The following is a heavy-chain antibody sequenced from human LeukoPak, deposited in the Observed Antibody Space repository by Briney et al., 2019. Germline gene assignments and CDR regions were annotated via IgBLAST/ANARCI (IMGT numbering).Heavy chain of an antibody. CDR2: IKHDGSEK. V-gene: IGHV3-7*01. CDR3: AILTYGSGRGYGY. D-gene: IGHD3-10*01. CDR1: GFTFSSYW. J-gene: IGHJ4*02. Sequence: GGSLRLSCAGSGFTFSSYWMTWVRQAPGKGLEWVADIKHDGSEKYYVDSVKGRFTISRDNARRSLYLQMTSLRAEDTAVYYCAILTYGSGRGYGYWGQGTLVTVSS.